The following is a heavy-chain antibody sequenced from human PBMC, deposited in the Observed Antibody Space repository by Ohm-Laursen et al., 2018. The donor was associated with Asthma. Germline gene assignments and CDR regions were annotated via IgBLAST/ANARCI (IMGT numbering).Heavy chain of an antibody. D-gene: IGHD7-27*01. CDR3: AHDSNWVIDY. V-gene: IGHV2-5*02. Sequence: PTQTLTLTCTFSGFSLRTKDVAVGWIRQPPGTALEWLALIHWDDTKRYSPSLNNRLTIIKDASKNQVVLIMTDMDPVDTGTYYCAHDSNWVIDYWGQGTLVTVSS. CDR2: IHWDDTK. J-gene: IGHJ4*02. CDR1: GFSLRTKDVA.